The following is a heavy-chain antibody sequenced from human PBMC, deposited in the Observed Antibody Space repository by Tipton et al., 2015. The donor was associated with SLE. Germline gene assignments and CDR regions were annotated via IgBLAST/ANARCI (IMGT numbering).Heavy chain of an antibody. J-gene: IGHJ4*02. D-gene: IGHD6-13*01. Sequence: TLSLTCTVSGGSISSSSYYWGWIRQPPGKGLEWIGSIYYSGSTYYNPSLKSRVTISVDTSKNQFSLKLSSVTAADTAVYYCARGSGVAAAGYWGQGTLVTVSS. V-gene: IGHV4-39*07. CDR1: GGSISSSSYY. CDR3: ARGSGVAAAGY. CDR2: IYYSGST.